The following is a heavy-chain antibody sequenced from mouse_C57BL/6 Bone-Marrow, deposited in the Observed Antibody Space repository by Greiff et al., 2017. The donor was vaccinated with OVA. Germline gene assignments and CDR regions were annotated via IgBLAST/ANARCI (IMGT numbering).Heavy chain of an antibody. CDR3: AILDYDYDVDY. J-gene: IGHJ2*01. D-gene: IGHD2-4*01. CDR1: GYTFTSYW. CDR2: IHPSDSDT. Sequence: QVHVKQPGAELVKPGASVKVSCKASGYTFTSYWMHWVKQRPGQGLEWIGRIHPSDSDTNYNQKFKGKATLTVDKSSSTAYMQLSSLTSEDSAVYYCAILDYDYDVDYWGQGTTLTVSS. V-gene: IGHV1-74*01.